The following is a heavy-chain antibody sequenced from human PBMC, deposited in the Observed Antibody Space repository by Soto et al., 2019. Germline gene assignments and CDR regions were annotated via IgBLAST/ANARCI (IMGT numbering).Heavy chain of an antibody. V-gene: IGHV4-39*01. J-gene: IGHJ5*02. D-gene: IGHD2-2*01. Sequence: SETLSLTCTVSGGSISGSSYYWGWIRQPPEKGLEWIGSIHYTETTYYSPSLKSRVTISVDTSKNQLFLKLSSVTAADTAVYYCARPHCSSSNCPNWFDPWGQGTLVTVSS. CDR1: GGSISGSSYY. CDR3: ARPHCSSSNCPNWFDP. CDR2: IHYTETT.